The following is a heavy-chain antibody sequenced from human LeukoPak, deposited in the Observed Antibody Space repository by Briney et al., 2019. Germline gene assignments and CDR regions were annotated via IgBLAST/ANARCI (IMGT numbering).Heavy chain of an antibody. J-gene: IGHJ3*02. V-gene: IGHV1-18*01. Sequence: ASVKVSCKASGGTFSIYAISWVRQAPGQGLEWMGWISAYNGNTNYAQKLQGRVTMTTDTSTSTAYMELRSLRSDDTAVYYCAREPANDAFDIWGQGTMVTVSS. CDR2: ISAYNGNT. CDR1: GGTFSIYA. D-gene: IGHD2-2*01. CDR3: AREPANDAFDI.